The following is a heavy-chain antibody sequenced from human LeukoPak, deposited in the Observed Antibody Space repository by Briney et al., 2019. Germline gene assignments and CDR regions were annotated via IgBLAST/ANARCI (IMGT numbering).Heavy chain of an antibody. CDR1: GFTFRSYG. V-gene: IGHV3-30*02. J-gene: IGHJ5*02. CDR3: AKSSIFSTPRWLDP. Sequence: GGSLRLSCAASGFTFRSYGMHWVRQAPGKGLEWVTFIRYDGSNKHYADSVKGRFTVSRDNYKNTLYLQMNSLRAEDTAVYYCAKSSIFSTPRWLDPWGQGTLVTVSS. CDR2: IRYDGSNK. D-gene: IGHD2/OR15-2a*01.